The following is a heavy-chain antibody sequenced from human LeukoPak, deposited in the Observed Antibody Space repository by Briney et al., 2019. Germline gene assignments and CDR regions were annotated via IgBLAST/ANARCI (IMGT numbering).Heavy chain of an antibody. Sequence: ASVKVSCKASGYTFTSYDINWVRQATGQGLEWMGWMNPNSGNTGYAQKFQGRVTITRNTSISTAYMEVSRLRYEDTAVYYCARAGIRESSGWHWYFDLWGRGTLVTVSS. J-gene: IGHJ2*01. D-gene: IGHD6-19*01. CDR2: MNPNSGNT. V-gene: IGHV1-8*03. CDR3: ARAGIRESSGWHWYFDL. CDR1: GYTFTSYD.